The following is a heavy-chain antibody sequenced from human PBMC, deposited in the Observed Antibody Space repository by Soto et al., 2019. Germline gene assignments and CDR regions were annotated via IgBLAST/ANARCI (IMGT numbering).Heavy chain of an antibody. J-gene: IGHJ4*02. Sequence: QVQLVQSGAEVKKPGASVKVSCKASGYTFSSYHISWVRKAPGQGLEWMGWISAYNGNTNYAQKLQGRVNMTTDASTSTAYMEVRSLRAGDTAVYYCARDGPPTDNWGRGTRVTVSS. CDR3: ARDGPPTDN. V-gene: IGHV1-18*01. CDR2: ISAYNGNT. CDR1: GYTFSSYH.